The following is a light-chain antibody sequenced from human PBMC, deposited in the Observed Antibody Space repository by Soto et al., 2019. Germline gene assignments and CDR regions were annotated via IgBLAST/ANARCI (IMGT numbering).Light chain of an antibody. CDR2: STR. J-gene: IGLJ2*01. V-gene: IGLV7-43*01. CDR3: LLYYGGAQLI. CDR1: TGAVTGGYY. Sequence: QAVVTQEPSLTVSPGGTVTLTCASSTGAVTGGYYPNWFQRKPGQAPRPLMYSTRNKHSWTPARFSGSLLGGKAALTLSGVQPEDEAEYYCLLYYGGAQLIFGGGTKLTVL.